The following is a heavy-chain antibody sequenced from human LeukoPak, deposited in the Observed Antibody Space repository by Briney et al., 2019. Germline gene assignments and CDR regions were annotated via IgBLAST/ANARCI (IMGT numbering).Heavy chain of an antibody. Sequence: GASVKVSCKASGFIFTGYYMHWVRQAPGQGLEWMGWVNPNTGDTSYAQKFQGRVTMTRDTSITTAYMELYSLRFDDTAVYYCARGPLNWGQGTLVTVSS. CDR1: GFIFTGYY. V-gene: IGHV1-2*02. J-gene: IGHJ4*02. CDR3: ARGPLN. CDR2: VNPNTGDT.